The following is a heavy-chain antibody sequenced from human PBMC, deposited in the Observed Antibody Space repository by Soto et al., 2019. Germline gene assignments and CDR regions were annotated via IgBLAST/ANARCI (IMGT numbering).Heavy chain of an antibody. Sequence: QVQLQESGPGLVKPSETLSLTCSVSGGSISSYYWSWIRQPPGKGLEWIGYIYYSGSTNYNPSLKSRVTISVDTSENQFSLKLSSVTAADTAVYYCARVVRGVPDYWGQGTLVTVSS. D-gene: IGHD3-10*01. CDR3: ARVVRGVPDY. CDR1: GGSISSYY. J-gene: IGHJ4*02. CDR2: IYYSGST. V-gene: IGHV4-59*01.